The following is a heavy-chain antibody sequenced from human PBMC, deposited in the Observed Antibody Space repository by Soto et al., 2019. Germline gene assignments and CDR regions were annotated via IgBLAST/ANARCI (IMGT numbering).Heavy chain of an antibody. V-gene: IGHV4-59*01. CDR3: ARRGYSSGWYSYYFDY. J-gene: IGHJ4*02. CDR1: GGSISSYY. D-gene: IGHD6-19*01. CDR2: IYYSGST. Sequence: LSLTCTVSGGSISSYYWSWIRQPPGKGLEWIGYIYYSGSTNYNPSLKSRVTISVDTSKNQFSLKLSSVTAADTAVYYCARRGYSSGWYSYYFDYWGQGTLVTVSS.